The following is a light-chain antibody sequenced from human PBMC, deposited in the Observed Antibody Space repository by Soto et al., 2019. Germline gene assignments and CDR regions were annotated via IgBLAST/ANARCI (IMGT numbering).Light chain of an antibody. Sequence: EIVLTQSPATMSLSPGERATLSCRASQSVSSYLAWDQQKPGQAPRLLIYDASNRATGMPARFSGSGSGTDFTLTISSLEPEDFAVYYCQQRSNWPPFTFGPGTKVDIK. CDR2: DAS. CDR3: QQRSNWPPFT. V-gene: IGKV3-11*01. CDR1: QSVSSY. J-gene: IGKJ3*01.